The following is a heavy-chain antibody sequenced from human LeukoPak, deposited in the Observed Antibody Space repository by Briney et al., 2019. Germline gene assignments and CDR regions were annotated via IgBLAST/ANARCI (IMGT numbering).Heavy chain of an antibody. J-gene: IGHJ3*02. CDR2: ISYDGSNK. D-gene: IGHD3-22*01. V-gene: IGHV3-30-3*01. Sequence: GGSLRLSCAASGFTFSSYAMHWVRQAPGKGLEWVAVISYDGSNKYYADSVKGRFTISRDNSKNTLYLQMNSQRAEDTAVYYCASGGSNYDSSGYIFGAFDIWGQGTMVTVSS. CDR3: ASGGSNYDSSGYIFGAFDI. CDR1: GFTFSSYA.